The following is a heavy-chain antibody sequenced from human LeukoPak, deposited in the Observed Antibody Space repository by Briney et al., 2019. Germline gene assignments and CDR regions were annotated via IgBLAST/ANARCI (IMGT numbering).Heavy chain of an antibody. J-gene: IGHJ3*02. V-gene: IGHV1-2*02. CDR2: INPNSGDT. CDR3: AREGKAAAEITDAFDI. CDR1: GYTFIDQY. Sequence: ASVKVSCKTSGYTFIDQYIHWVRQAPGQGLEWMGLINPNSGDTNYGQKFLGRVTMTRDTSTSTVYMELSSLRSEDTAVYYCAREGKAAAEITDAFDIWGQGTMVTVSS. D-gene: IGHD6-13*01.